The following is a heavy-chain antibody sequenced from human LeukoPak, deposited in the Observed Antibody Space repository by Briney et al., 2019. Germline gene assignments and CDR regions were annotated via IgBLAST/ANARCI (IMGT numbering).Heavy chain of an antibody. CDR1: GGTFSSYA. Sequence: SVKVSRKASGGTFSSYAISWVRQAPGQGLEWMGRIIPILGIANYAQKFQGRVTITADKSTSTAYMELSSLRSEDTAVYYCAQNNYDSSGYYENWGQGTLVTASS. CDR2: IIPILGIA. J-gene: IGHJ4*02. D-gene: IGHD3-22*01. V-gene: IGHV1-69*04. CDR3: AQNNYDSSGYYEN.